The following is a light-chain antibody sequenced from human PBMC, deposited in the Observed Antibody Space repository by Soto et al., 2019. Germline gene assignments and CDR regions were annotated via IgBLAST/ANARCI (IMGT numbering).Light chain of an antibody. CDR1: QSISRY. J-gene: IGKJ1*01. Sequence: IVLTPSPGTPSLFPGERTTLSFRASQSISRYLAWYRQKPGQGPRHLIYGASTRATGIPDRFSGSGSGTDFTLTISRLEPEDFAVYYCQQYANSRTFGQGTKVDIK. CDR2: GAS. V-gene: IGKV3-20*01. CDR3: QQYANSRT.